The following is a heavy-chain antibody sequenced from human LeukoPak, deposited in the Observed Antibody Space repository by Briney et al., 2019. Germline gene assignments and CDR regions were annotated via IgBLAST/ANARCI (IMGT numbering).Heavy chain of an antibody. CDR3: ARDSGSYYSWFDP. CDR2: IYTSGST. V-gene: IGHV4-61*02. J-gene: IGHJ5*02. D-gene: IGHD1-26*01. CDR1: GGSISSGSYY. Sequence: SETLSLTCAVSGGSISSGSYYWSWIRQPAGKGLEWIGRIYTSGSTNYNPSLKSRATISVDTSKNLFSLKLSSVTAADTAVYYCARDSGSYYSWFDPWGQGTLVTVSS.